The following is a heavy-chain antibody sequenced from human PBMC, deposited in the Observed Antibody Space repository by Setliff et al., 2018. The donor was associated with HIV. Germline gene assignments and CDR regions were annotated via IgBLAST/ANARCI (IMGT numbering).Heavy chain of an antibody. V-gene: IGHV1-2*02. D-gene: IGHD3-9*01. CDR1: GYTFTGYY. Sequence: ASVKVSCKASGYTFTGYYMHWVRQAPGQGLEWMGWINPNSGGTNYAQKFQGRVTMTRDTSISTAYMELSRLRSDDTAVYYCARGYDILTGARGYFDLWGRGTLVTV. CDR3: ARGYDILTGARGYFDL. J-gene: IGHJ2*01. CDR2: INPNSGGT.